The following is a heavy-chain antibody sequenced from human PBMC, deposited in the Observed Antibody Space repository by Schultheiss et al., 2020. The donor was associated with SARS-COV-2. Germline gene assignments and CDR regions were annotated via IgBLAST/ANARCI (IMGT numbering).Heavy chain of an antibody. V-gene: IGHV4-4*07. Sequence: SQTLSLTCTVSGGSISSYYWSWIRQPAGKGLEWIGRIYTSGSTNYNPSLKSRVTMSVDTSKNQFSLKLSSVTAADTAVYYCARKQQLVHRNWFDPWGQGTLVTVSS. CDR2: IYTSGST. D-gene: IGHD6-13*01. J-gene: IGHJ5*02. CDR1: GGSISSYY. CDR3: ARKQQLVHRNWFDP.